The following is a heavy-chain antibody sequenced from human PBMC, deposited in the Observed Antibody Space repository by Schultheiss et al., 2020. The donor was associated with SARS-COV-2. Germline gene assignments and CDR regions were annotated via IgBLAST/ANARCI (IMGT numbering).Heavy chain of an antibody. CDR3: ARGKRGYSYGYYYYYGMDV. CDR2: MNPNSGTT. Sequence: ASVKVSCKASGHTFTSYDINWVRQATGQGLEWMGWMNPNSGTTGYAQKFQGRVTITRNTSISTAYMELSILRSEDTAVYYCARGKRGYSYGYYYYYGMDVWGQGTTVTVSS. CDR1: GHTFTSYD. D-gene: IGHD5-18*01. V-gene: IGHV1-8*01. J-gene: IGHJ6*02.